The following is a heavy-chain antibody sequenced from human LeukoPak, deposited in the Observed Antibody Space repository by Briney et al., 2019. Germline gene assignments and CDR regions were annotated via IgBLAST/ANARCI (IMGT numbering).Heavy chain of an antibody. CDR1: GVXIASDH. V-gene: IGHV4-59*01. CDR2: IYFSGNT. CDR3: ARAHDYGDYKNWFDP. J-gene: IGHJ5*02. Sequence: SETLSLTCTVSGVXIASDHCSWIRQPPGKGLEWLGYIYFSGNTNYNPSLKSRVTISVDTSKKRFSLKLRSVTAADTAVYYCARAHDYGDYKNWFDPWGQGTLVTVSS. D-gene: IGHD4-17*01.